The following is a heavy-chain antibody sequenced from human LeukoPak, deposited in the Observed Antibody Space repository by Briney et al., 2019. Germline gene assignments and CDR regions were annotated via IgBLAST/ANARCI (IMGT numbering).Heavy chain of an antibody. CDR3: AKARLALTVLVPIDY. CDR2: ISGSGGST. CDR1: GFTFSSYA. V-gene: IGHV3-23*01. J-gene: IGHJ4*02. D-gene: IGHD4-11*01. Sequence: GGSLRLSCAASGFTFSSYAMSWVRQAPGKGLEWVSAISGSGGSTYYADSVKGRFAISRDNSKNTLYLQMNSLRAEDTAVYYCAKARLALTVLVPIDYWGQGTLITVSS.